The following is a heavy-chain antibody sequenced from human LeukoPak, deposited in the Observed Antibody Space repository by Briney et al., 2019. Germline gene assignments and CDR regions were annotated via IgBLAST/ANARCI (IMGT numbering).Heavy chain of an antibody. D-gene: IGHD5-12*01. CDR2: IYHSGST. Sequence: SETLSLTCTVSGYSISSGYYWGWIRQPPGKGLEWIGSIYHSGSTYYNPSLKSRVTISVDTSKNQFSLKLSSVTAADTAVYYCARVSSGYDYGPEEYYFDYWGQGTLVTVSS. J-gene: IGHJ4*02. CDR1: GYSISSGYY. CDR3: ARVSSGYDYGPEEYYFDY. V-gene: IGHV4-38-2*02.